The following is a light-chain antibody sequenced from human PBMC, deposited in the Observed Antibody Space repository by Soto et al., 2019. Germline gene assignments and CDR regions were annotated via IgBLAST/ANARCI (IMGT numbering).Light chain of an antibody. CDR3: QQSYSTPLT. CDR2: DAS. V-gene: IGKV1-5*01. CDR1: QSISSW. J-gene: IGKJ4*01. Sequence: DIQMTQSPSSLSASVVDTVTITCRASQSISSWLAWYQQKPGKAPKLLIYDASSLESGVPSRFSGSGSGTEFTLTISSLQPDDFATYYCQQSYSTPLTFGGGTKVDIK.